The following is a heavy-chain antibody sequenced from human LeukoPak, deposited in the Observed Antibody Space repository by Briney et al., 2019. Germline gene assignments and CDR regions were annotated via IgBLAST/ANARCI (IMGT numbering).Heavy chain of an antibody. J-gene: IGHJ4*02. V-gene: IGHV3-21*01. D-gene: IGHD3-9*01. CDR2: IDPSSNYI. CDR1: GFTLSGYG. Sequence: TAGGSLRLSCAASGFTLSGYGMHWVRQAPGKGLEWVSSIDPSSNYIYYTDSVKGRFTVSRDNAKNSLFLQMNSLRAEDTAVYYCARDHYNILTGYFSYWGQGTLVAVSS. CDR3: ARDHYNILTGYFSY.